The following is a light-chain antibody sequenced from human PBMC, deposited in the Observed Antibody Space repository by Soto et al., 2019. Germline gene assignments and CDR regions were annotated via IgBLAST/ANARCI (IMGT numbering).Light chain of an antibody. CDR3: SSYTSSSTLD. CDR1: SSDVGGYNY. V-gene: IGLV2-14*01. CDR2: EVS. J-gene: IGLJ2*01. Sequence: QSALTQPASVSGSPGQSITISCIGTSSDVGGYNYVSWYQQHPGKAPKLMIYEVSNRPSGVSNRFSGSKSGNTASLTISGLQAEDEADYYCSSYTSSSTLDFGGGTKLTVL.